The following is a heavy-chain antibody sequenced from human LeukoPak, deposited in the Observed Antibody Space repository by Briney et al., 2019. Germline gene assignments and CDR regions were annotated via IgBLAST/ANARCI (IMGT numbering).Heavy chain of an antibody. J-gene: IGHJ4*02. Sequence: GALRLSCAASGFTFSSYGMHWVRQAPGKGLDWVAFIEKDGSNKYYADSVKGRFTVSRDNSKNRLYLQMNSLRPEETALYYCAKDLEQWPAVPEYWGQGTLVIVSS. D-gene: IGHD6-19*01. CDR3: AKDLEQWPAVPEY. CDR2: IEKDGSNK. CDR1: GFTFSSYG. V-gene: IGHV3-30*02.